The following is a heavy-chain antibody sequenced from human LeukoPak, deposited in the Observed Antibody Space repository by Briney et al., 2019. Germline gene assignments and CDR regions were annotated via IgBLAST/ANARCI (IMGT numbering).Heavy chain of an antibody. Sequence: ASVKVSCKASGYTFTSYYMHWVRQAPGQGLEWMGIINPSGGSTSYAQKFQGRVTMTRDTSTSTVYMELSSLRSEDTAVYYCATFLDYYDSSGYPFDYWGQGTLVTVSS. CDR2: INPSGGST. D-gene: IGHD3-22*01. CDR1: GYTFTSYY. V-gene: IGHV1-46*01. J-gene: IGHJ4*02. CDR3: ATFLDYYDSSGYPFDY.